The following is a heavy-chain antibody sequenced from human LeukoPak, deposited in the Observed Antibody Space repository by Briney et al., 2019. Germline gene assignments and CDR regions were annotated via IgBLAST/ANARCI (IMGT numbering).Heavy chain of an antibody. D-gene: IGHD1-14*01. CDR3: ARGGSVTYRIDY. CDR1: GGSISSYY. J-gene: IGHJ4*02. V-gene: IGHV4-59*08. CDR2: IYYSGST. Sequence: SETLSLTCTVSGGSISSYYWSWIRQPPGKGLEWIGYIYYSGSTYYNPSLKSRVTISIDTSKNQFSLMLSSVTAADTAVYYCARGGSVTYRIDYWGQGTLVTVSS.